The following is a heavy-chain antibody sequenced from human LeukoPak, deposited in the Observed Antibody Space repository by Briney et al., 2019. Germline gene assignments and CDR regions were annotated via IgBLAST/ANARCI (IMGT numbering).Heavy chain of an antibody. CDR2: IYYIGTT. CDR3: ARVNREGFGI. D-gene: IGHD1-14*01. CDR1: GGSISSGGYY. Sequence: SETLSLTCTVSGGSISSGGYYWSWIRQHPGKGLEWIGYIYYIGTTNYNPSLKSRVTISVDGSKNQFSLKLTSVTAADTAVYYCARVNREGFGIWGQGTMVTVSS. J-gene: IGHJ3*02. V-gene: IGHV4-61*08.